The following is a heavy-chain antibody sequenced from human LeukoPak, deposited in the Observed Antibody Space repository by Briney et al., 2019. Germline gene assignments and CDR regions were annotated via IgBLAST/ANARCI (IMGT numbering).Heavy chain of an antibody. V-gene: IGHV3-11*01. D-gene: IGHD6-13*01. J-gene: IGHJ4*02. CDR3: VRENSWYFDY. CDR2: ISSSSGTII. Sequence: PGGSLRLSCAASGFTFSNSYMSWIRQAPGKGLEWISYISSSSGTIIHYADSVKGRFTISRDNARNSLFLQMTGLRAEDTAVYHCVRENSWYFDYWGQGTLVTDSS. CDR1: GFTFSNSY.